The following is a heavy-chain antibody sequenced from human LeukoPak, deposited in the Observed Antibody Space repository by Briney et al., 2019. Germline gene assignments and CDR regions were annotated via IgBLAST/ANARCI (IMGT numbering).Heavy chain of an antibody. CDR1: GFTFSNYI. CDR3: ARQFWGFDY. V-gene: IGHV3-30-3*01. D-gene: IGHD7-27*01. CDR2: ISNDGSNK. J-gene: IGHJ4*02. Sequence: GGSLRLSCAASGFTFSNYIMHWVRQAPSKGLEWVAIISNDGSNKYYADSMKGRFIISRDNSKNTLYLQMNSLRAEDTAMYYCARQFWGFDYWGQGTLVTVSS.